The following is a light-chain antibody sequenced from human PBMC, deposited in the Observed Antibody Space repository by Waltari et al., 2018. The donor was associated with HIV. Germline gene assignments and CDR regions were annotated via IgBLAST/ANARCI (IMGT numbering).Light chain of an antibody. CDR1: QSVSSSY. CDR3: QQYGSSPPYT. V-gene: IGKV3-20*01. CDR2: GAS. Sequence: EIVLTQSPVTLSLSPGERATLSCRASQSVSSSYLAWYQQKLGQAPRPLIYGASSRATGIPDRFSGSGSGTDFTLTISRLEPEDFAVYYCQQYGSSPPYTFGQGTKLEIK. J-gene: IGKJ2*01.